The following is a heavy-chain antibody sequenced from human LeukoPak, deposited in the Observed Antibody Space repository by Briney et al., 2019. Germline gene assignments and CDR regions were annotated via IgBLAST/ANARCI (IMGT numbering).Heavy chain of an antibody. D-gene: IGHD3-22*01. J-gene: IGHJ4*02. CDR3: TGSYYYDSSGYYSFDY. CDR2: IRSKANSYAT. CDR1: GFTFSGSA. V-gene: IGHV3-73*01. Sequence: GGSLRLSCAASGFTFSGSAMHWVRQASGKGLEWVGRIRSKANSYATAYAASVKGRFTISRGDSKNTAYLQMNSLKTEDTAVYYCTGSYYYDSSGYYSFDYWGQGTLVTVSS.